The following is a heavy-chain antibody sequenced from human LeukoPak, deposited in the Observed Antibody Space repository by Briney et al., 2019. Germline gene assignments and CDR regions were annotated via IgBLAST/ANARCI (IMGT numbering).Heavy chain of an antibody. CDR3: ARTYDTSAYSPFHN. J-gene: IGHJ4*02. CDR1: GDSISRSSYY. V-gene: IGHV4-39*01. D-gene: IGHD3-9*01. Sequence: PSETLSLTCTVSGDSISRSSYYWVWIRQPPGKGLEWVGSIYYNGNTYFNSSLKSRVTMSVDTSKNQFSLKLSSVTAADTAVYFCARTYDTSAYSPFHNWGPGTLVAVSS. CDR2: IYYNGNT.